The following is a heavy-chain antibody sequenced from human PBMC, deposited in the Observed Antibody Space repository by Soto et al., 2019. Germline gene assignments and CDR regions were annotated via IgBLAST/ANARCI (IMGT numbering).Heavy chain of an antibody. CDR3: ARERISNCSGGSCYSEGSAFDI. CDR1: GGSISSGGYY. CDR2: IYYSGST. D-gene: IGHD2-15*01. Sequence: QVQLQESGPGLVKPSQTLSLTCTVSGGSISSGGYYWSWIRQHPGKGLEWIGYIYYSGSTYYNPSLKSRVTISVDTSKNQFSLKLSSVTAADTAVYYCARERISNCSGGSCYSEGSAFDIWGQGTMVTVSS. V-gene: IGHV4-31*03. J-gene: IGHJ3*02.